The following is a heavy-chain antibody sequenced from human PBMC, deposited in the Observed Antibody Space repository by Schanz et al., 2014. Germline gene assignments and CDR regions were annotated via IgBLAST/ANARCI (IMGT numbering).Heavy chain of an antibody. CDR2: IKSKTDGGTR. J-gene: IGHJ2*01. CDR1: GFGFSSYS. CDR3: AKDAPYPFDL. Sequence: EVQLVESGGGLIQPGGSLRLSCAASGFGFSSYSMNWVRQAPGKGLQWVARIKSKTDGGTRDYAAPVKGRFTISTDDSKNTVYLQMNSLQTEDTAIYYCAKDAPYPFDLWGRGTLITVSS. V-gene: IGHV3-15*01.